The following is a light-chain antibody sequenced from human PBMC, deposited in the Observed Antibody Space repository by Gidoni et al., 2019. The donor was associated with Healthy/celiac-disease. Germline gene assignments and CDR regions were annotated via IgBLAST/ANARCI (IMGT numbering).Light chain of an antibody. J-gene: IGKJ5*01. Sequence: EIVMTQSPATLSVSPGERATLSCRASQSVSSNLAWYQQKPGQAPRLLIYGASTRATGIPARFSGSGSGTEFTLTISSLQSEDFAVYYCQQYNNWLPITFGQXTRLEIK. CDR1: QSVSSN. CDR3: QQYNNWLPIT. CDR2: GAS. V-gene: IGKV3-15*01.